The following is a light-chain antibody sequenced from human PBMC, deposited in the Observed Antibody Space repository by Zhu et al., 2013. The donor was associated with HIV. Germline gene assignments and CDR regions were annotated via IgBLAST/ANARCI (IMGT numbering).Light chain of an antibody. V-gene: IGKV3-20*01. J-gene: IGKJ5*01. CDR1: QSITNNY. CDR2: GAS. CDR3: QHYGSSPPIT. Sequence: EIVLTQSPGTLSLSPGERATFSCRASQSITNNYLAWYQQKPGQAPRLLIYGASTRATGVPPRFSGSGSGTDFTLTISRVESEDFAVYYCQHYGSSPPITFGQGTRLEIK.